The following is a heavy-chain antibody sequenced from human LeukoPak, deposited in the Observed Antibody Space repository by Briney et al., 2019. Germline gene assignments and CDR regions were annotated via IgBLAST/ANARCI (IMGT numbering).Heavy chain of an antibody. CDR3: ARGSYSSGWYVDY. CDR1: GFTFSSYG. J-gene: IGHJ4*02. V-gene: IGHV3-33*08. Sequence: GRSLRLSCAASGFTFSSYGMHWVRQAPGKGLEWVAVIWYDGSNEKYADSVKGRFAISRDNSKNTLYLQMNSLRVEDTAVYYCARGSYSSGWYVDYWGQGTLVTVSS. CDR2: IWYDGSNE. D-gene: IGHD6-19*01.